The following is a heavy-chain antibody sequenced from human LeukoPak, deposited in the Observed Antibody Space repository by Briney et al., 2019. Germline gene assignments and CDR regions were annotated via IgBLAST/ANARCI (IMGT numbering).Heavy chain of an antibody. D-gene: IGHD1-1*01. Sequence: SETLSLTCTVSGGSISSHFWTWIRQPPGKGLEWIGHAHYSGSTNYKPSLKSRVTISVDTSKNQFSLKLSSVTAADTAVYHCARSFGTAYYHNYLDVWGKGTTVTVSS. V-gene: IGHV4-59*11. J-gene: IGHJ6*03. CDR1: GGSISSHF. CDR2: AHYSGST. CDR3: ARSFGTAYYHNYLDV.